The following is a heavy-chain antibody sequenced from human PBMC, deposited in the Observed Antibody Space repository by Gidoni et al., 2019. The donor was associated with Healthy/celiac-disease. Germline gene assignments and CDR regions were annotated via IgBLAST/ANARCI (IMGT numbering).Heavy chain of an antibody. V-gene: IGHV3-21*01. CDR1: GLPFRRYS. D-gene: IGHD5-12*01. J-gene: IGHJ6*02. CDR3: ARGEMATNYYYYYGMDV. Sequence: EVQLVESGGGLVKPGGSLRLSCSASGLPFRRYSMNWVRQAPGKGLDWVSSISSRSSYIYYADSVKGRFTISRDNAKNSLYLQMNSLRAEDTAVYYCARGEMATNYYYYYGMDVWGQGTTVTVSS. CDR2: ISSRSSYI.